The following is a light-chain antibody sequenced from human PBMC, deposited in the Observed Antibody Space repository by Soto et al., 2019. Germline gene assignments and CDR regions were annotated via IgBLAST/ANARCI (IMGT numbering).Light chain of an antibody. CDR3: QAWGTGGV. Sequence: QPVLTQSPSASASPGASVKLTCTLSSRHSDYAIAWHQQQPEKGPRYLMKVTSDGSHTKGDGIPDRFSGSSSGADRYLTISSLRSDDEADYYCQAWGTGGVFGGGTQLTVL. CDR1: SRHSDYA. V-gene: IGLV4-69*01. J-gene: IGLJ3*02. CDR2: VTSDGSH.